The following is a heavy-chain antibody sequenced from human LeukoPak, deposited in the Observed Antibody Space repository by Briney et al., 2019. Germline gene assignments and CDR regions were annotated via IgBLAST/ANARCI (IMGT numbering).Heavy chain of an antibody. CDR2: INHSGST. V-gene: IGHV4-34*01. CDR1: GGSFSGYY. D-gene: IGHD2-2*02. Sequence: PSETLSLTCAVYGGSFSGYYWSWIRQPPGKGLEWIGEINHSGSTNYNPSLKSRVTISVDTSKNQSSLKLSSVTAADTAVYYCARGGPQGYTYWGQGMLVTVSS. CDR3: ARGGPQGYTY. J-gene: IGHJ4*02.